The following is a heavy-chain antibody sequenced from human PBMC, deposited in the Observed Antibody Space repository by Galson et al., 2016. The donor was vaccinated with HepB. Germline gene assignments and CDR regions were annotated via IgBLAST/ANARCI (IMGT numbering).Heavy chain of an antibody. Sequence: PALVKPTQTLTLTCDVSGFSLSTSGMAVAWIRQPPGKALEWFALIYWDDDKRYRPSLKSRITLTRDTYKNQVVLNMTNVDPADTATYYCAHYRSGWFSTGPDAFDTWGQGTMVTVSS. CDR2: IYWDDDK. CDR1: GFSLSTSGMA. D-gene: IGHD6-19*01. V-gene: IGHV2-5*02. J-gene: IGHJ3*02. CDR3: AHYRSGWFSTGPDAFDT.